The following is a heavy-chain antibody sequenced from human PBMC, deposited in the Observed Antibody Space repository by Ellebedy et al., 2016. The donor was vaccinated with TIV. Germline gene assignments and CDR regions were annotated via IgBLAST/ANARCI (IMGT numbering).Heavy chain of an antibody. D-gene: IGHD2-15*01. CDR1: GYSYTSYW. J-gene: IGHJ3*01. CDR2: IYPGDSDT. V-gene: IGHV5-51*01. CDR3: ARRLTFCSGGNCYHDAFDV. Sequence: GESLKISCKGSGYSYTSYWIAWVRQMPGKGLEWMGIIYPGDSDTRYSPSFQGQVTISADKSISTAYLHWSSLKASDTAMYYCARRLTFCSGGNCYHDAFDVWGQGTMVTVSS.